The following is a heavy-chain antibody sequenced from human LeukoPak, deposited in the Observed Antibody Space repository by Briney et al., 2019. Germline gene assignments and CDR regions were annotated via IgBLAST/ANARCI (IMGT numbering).Heavy chain of an antibody. CDR1: GFTFSSYA. J-gene: IGHJ4*02. CDR2: ISYDGSNK. Sequence: GGSLRLSCAASGFTFSSYAMHWVRQAPGKGLEWVAVISYDGSNKYYADSVKGRFTISRDNSKNTLYLQMNSLRAEDTAVYYCARDPGYWGQGTLVTVSS. CDR3: ARDPGY. V-gene: IGHV3-30*04.